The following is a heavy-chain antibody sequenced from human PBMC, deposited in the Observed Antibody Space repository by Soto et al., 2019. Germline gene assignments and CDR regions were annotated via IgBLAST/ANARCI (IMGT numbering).Heavy chain of an antibody. Sequence: LSLTCTVSGGSISSYYWSWIRQPPGKGLEWIGYIYYSGSTNYNPSLKSRVTISVDTSKNQFSLKLSSVTAADTAVYYCAREGGNYDSSGYYNPFDYWGQGTLVTVSS. CDR3: AREGGNYDSSGYYNPFDY. V-gene: IGHV4-59*01. CDR2: IYYSGST. D-gene: IGHD3-22*01. CDR1: GGSISSYY. J-gene: IGHJ4*02.